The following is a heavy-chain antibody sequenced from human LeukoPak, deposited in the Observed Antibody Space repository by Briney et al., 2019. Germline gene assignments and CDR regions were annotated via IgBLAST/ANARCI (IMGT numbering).Heavy chain of an antibody. CDR2: ISYGGSNK. J-gene: IGHJ4*02. Sequence: GGSLRLSCVASGFTFSNYAMHWVRQAPGKGLEWVAVISYGGSNKYYADSVKGRFTISRDNSKNMLYLQMNSLRAEDTAVYYCAKDVDNGDYVVYWGQGTLVTVSS. CDR3: AKDVDNGDYVVY. V-gene: IGHV3-30*04. CDR1: GFTFSNYA. D-gene: IGHD4-17*01.